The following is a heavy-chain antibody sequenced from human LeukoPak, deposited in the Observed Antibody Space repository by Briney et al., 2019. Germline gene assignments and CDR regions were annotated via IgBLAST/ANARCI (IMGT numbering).Heavy chain of an antibody. J-gene: IGHJ5*02. CDR1: GGTFSSYA. CDR2: IIPILGIA. D-gene: IGHD4-17*01. Sequence: GASVKVSCKASGGTFSSYAISWVRQAPGQGLEWMGRIIPILGIANYAQKFQGRVTITADKSTSTAYMELSSLRSEDTAVYYCARVNGPDGDFPNWFDPWGQGTLVTVSS. CDR3: ARVNGPDGDFPNWFDP. V-gene: IGHV1-69*04.